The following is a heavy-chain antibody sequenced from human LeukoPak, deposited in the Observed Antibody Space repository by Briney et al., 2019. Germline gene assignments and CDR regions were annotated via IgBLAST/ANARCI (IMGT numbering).Heavy chain of an antibody. D-gene: IGHD2-15*01. CDR3: ARHVFWGYCSGGSCFGGFDP. V-gene: IGHV4-38-2*01. CDR2: IYHSGCT. CDR1: GYSISSGYY. Sequence: KPSETLSLTCAVSGYSISSGYYWGWIRQPPGKGLEWIGSIYHSGCTYYNPSLKSRVTISVDTSKNQFSLKLSSVTAADTAVYYCARHVFWGYCSGGSCFGGFDPWGQGTLVTVSS. J-gene: IGHJ5*02.